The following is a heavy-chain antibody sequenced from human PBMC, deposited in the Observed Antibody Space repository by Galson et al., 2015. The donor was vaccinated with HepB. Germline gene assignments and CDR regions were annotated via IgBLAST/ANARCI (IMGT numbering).Heavy chain of an antibody. Sequence: SLRLSCAASGFTFSSSGMHWVRQAPGKGLEWVAVIWYDGSNKYYADSVKGRFTISRDNSKNTLYLQMNSLRAEDTAVYYCARGGEDYGDYSPPYYYYGMDVWGQGTTVTVSS. CDR1: GFTFSSSG. CDR2: IWYDGSNK. D-gene: IGHD4-17*01. CDR3: ARGGEDYGDYSPPYYYYGMDV. V-gene: IGHV3-33*01. J-gene: IGHJ6*02.